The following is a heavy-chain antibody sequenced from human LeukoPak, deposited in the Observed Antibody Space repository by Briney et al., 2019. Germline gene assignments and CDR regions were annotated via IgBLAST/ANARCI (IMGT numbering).Heavy chain of an antibody. V-gene: IGHV3-48*02. Sequence: GGSLRLSCAASGFTFSNFWMAWVRQVPGKGLEWVSYISSSSSTIYYADSVKGRFTISRDNAKNSLYLQMNSLRDEDTAVYYCARDPYDFWNPMPPMDVWGQGTTVTVSS. D-gene: IGHD3-3*01. CDR3: ARDPYDFWNPMPPMDV. CDR1: GFTFSNFW. J-gene: IGHJ6*02. CDR2: ISSSSSTI.